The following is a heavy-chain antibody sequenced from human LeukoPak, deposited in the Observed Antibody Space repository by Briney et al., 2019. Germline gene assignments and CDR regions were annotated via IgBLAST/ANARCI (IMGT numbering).Heavy chain of an antibody. Sequence: GESLQISCQGSGYRFTSYWIGWVRQMPGKGLEWMGIIYPGDSDTRYSPSFQGQVTISADKSISTAYLQWSSLKASDTAMYYCASHTVTTPPYYYGMDVWGQGTTVTVSS. CDR3: ASHTVTTPPYYYGMDV. CDR1: GYRFTSYW. V-gene: IGHV5-51*01. D-gene: IGHD4-17*01. CDR2: IYPGDSDT. J-gene: IGHJ6*02.